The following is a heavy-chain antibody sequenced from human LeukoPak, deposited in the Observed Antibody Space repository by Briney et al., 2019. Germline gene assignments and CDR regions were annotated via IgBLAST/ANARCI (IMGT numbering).Heavy chain of an antibody. Sequence: GASVKVSCKASGYTFTSYDINWVRQATGQGLEWMGIINPSGGSTSYAQKFQGRVTMTRDMSTSTVYMELSSLRSEDTAVYYCARDITPHLYSSGWSDFDYWGQGTLVTVSS. CDR2: INPSGGST. CDR1: GYTFTSYD. D-gene: IGHD6-19*01. J-gene: IGHJ4*02. V-gene: IGHV1-46*01. CDR3: ARDITPHLYSSGWSDFDY.